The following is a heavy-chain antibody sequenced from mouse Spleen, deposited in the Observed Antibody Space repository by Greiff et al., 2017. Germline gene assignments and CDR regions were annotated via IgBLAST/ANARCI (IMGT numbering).Heavy chain of an antibody. Sequence: QVQLQQSGAELVMPGASVKLSCKASGYTFTSYWMHWVKQRPGQGLEWIGEIDPSDSYTNYNQKFKGKATLTVDKSSSTAYMQLSSLTSEDSAVYYCARSGSFAYWGQGTLVTVSA. V-gene: IGHV1-69*01. CDR1: GYTFTSYW. CDR3: ARSGSFAY. J-gene: IGHJ3*01. D-gene: IGHD3-1*01. CDR2: IDPSDSYT.